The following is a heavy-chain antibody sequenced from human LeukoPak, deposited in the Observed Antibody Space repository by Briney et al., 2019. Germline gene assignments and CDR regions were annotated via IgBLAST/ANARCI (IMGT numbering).Heavy chain of an antibody. CDR1: GFTFSSYA. J-gene: IGHJ4*02. CDR2: ISYDGSNK. V-gene: IGHV3-30*04. Sequence: GGSLRLSCAASGFTFSSYAMHWVRQAPGKGLEWVAVISYDGSNKYYADSVKGRFTISRDNSKNTLYLQMNSLRAEDTAVYYCARDTFYGSGSFLYYFDYWGQGTLVTVSS. D-gene: IGHD3-10*01. CDR3: ARDTFYGSGSFLYYFDY.